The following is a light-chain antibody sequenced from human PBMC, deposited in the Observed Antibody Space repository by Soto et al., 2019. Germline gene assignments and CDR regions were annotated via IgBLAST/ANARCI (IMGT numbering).Light chain of an antibody. Sequence: EIVMTQSPATLSVSPGERATLSCRASQSVSSNLAWYQQKPGQAPRLLIYGASTRATGIPARFSGSGSGTEFTLTISSLQAEDVAVYYCQQYYSTPLLTFGGGTKVDI. V-gene: IGKV3-15*01. CDR3: QQYYSTPLLT. CDR2: GAS. CDR1: QSVSSN. J-gene: IGKJ4*01.